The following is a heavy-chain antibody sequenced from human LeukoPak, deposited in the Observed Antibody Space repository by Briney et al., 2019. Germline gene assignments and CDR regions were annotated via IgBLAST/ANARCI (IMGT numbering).Heavy chain of an antibody. Sequence: SGTLSLTCGVSRGSISTTNWWTWVRQPPGEGLEWIGEVHLSGRTHYNPSLESRVTMSVDMSENHISLRLTSVTAADTAVYYCAREGGPYRPLDYSGQGTLVTVSS. V-gene: IGHV4-4*02. CDR3: AREGGPYRPLDY. CDR2: VHLSGRT. J-gene: IGHJ4*02. CDR1: RGSISTTNW.